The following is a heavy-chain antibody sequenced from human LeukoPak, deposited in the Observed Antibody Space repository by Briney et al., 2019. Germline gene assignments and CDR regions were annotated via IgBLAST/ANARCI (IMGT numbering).Heavy chain of an antibody. CDR1: GFTFSSYG. V-gene: IGHV3-30*02. CDR2: IRYDGSNK. Sequence: GGSLRLSCAASGFTFSSYGMHWVRQAPGKGLEWVAFIRYDGSNKYYADSVKGRFTISRDNSKNTLYLQMNSLRAEDTVVYYCAKAPAAGTHWYFDLWGRGTLVTVSS. D-gene: IGHD6-13*01. J-gene: IGHJ2*01. CDR3: AKAPAAGTHWYFDL.